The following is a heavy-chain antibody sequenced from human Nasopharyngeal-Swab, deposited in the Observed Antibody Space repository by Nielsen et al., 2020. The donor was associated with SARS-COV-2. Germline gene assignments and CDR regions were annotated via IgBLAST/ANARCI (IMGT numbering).Heavy chain of an antibody. Sequence: GGFLRLSCAASGFTLSNYWTHWFRQAPGKGLAWVALINSDGSTTSYADSVKGRFTISRDDGKNTLYLEMNSLRAEDTAIYYCASGIFSPSYYWGQGTLVTVSS. J-gene: IGHJ4*02. CDR3: ASGIFSPSYY. CDR1: GFTLSNYW. D-gene: IGHD3-10*01. V-gene: IGHV3-74*01. CDR2: INSDGSTT.